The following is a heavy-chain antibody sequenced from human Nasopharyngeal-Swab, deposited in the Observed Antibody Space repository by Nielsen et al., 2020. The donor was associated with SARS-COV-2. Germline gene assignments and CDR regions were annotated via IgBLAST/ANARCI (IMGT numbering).Heavy chain of an antibody. V-gene: IGHV3-11*01. CDR1: GFTFSDYY. CDR2: ISSSGSTI. J-gene: IGHJ4*02. D-gene: IGHD5-12*01. CDR3: ARARGYSGYGFDY. Sequence: GGPLRLSCAASGFTFSDYYMSWIRQAPGQGLEWVSYISSSGSTIYYADSVKGRFTISRDNAKNSLYLQMNSLRAADTAVYYCARARGYSGYGFDYWGQGTLVTVSS.